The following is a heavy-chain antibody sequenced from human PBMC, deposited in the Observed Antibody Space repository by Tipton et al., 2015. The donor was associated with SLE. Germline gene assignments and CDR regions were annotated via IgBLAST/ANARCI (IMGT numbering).Heavy chain of an antibody. CDR1: GGSMSTYY. V-gene: IGHV4-59*01. J-gene: IGHJ2*01. CDR3: AGYSLTNGHLDL. D-gene: IGHD2-15*01. Sequence: LRLSCTVSGGSMSTYYWSWIRLPPGKGLEWIGYIYYSGGTSYNPSLNSRVTISVDTSRNQFSLKLTSVTAADSAVYYCAGYSLTNGHLDLWGRGTLVTVSS. CDR2: IYYSGGT.